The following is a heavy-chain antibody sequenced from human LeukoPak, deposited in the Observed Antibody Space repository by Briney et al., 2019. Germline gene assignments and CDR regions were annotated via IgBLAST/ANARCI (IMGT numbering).Heavy chain of an antibody. D-gene: IGHD1-26*01. CDR1: GFTVSSNY. CDR2: SYTGGNT. V-gene: IGHV3-66*01. CDR3: ASISDLLSFTTS. Sequence: SGGSLRLSCAASGFTVSSNYMSWVRQAPGKGLEWVSVSYTGGNTHYADSVKGRFTLSRDNSKNTVYPQMNSLRVEDTAMYYCASISDLLSFTTSGGQGTLVTVSS. J-gene: IGHJ4*02.